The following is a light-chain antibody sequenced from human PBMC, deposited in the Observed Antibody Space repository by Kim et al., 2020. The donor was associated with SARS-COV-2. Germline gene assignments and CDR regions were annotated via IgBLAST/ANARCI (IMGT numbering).Light chain of an antibody. CDR3: QVWDSSTECGV. V-gene: IGLV3-9*01. CDR2: RDS. J-gene: IGLJ2*01. Sequence: SYELTQPLSVSVALGQTARITCGGNNIGSKNVHWYQQKPGQAPVVVIYRDSNRPSGIPERFSGSNSGNTSTLTISRAQAGDEADYYCQVWDSSTECGVFGGGTQLTVL. CDR1: NIGSKN.